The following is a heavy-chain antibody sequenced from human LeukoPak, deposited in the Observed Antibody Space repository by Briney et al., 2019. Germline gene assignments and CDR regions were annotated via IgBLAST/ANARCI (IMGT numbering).Heavy chain of an antibody. J-gene: IGHJ4*02. V-gene: IGHV1-69*05. D-gene: IGHD3-10*01. CDR3: ARGLVVRGVTYYFDY. CDR1: GGTFSSYG. CDR2: IIPISGTA. Sequence: ASVKVPCKASGGTFSSYGINWVRQAPGQGLEWMGGIIPISGTANYAQKFQGRVTITTDESTTTAYMDLSSLRSEDTAVYYCARGLVVRGVTYYFDYWGQGTLVTVSS.